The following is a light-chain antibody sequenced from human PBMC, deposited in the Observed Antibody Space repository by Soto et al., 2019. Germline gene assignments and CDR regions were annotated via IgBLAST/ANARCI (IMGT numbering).Light chain of an antibody. J-gene: IGLJ3*02. CDR3: GTWDSSLSAVV. Sequence: QAVVTQPPSVSAAPGQKVTISCSGSSSNIGYNYVSWYQQLPGTAPKLLIYDNSKRPPGIPDRFSGSKSGTSATLGITGLQTGDEADYYCGTWDSSLSAVVFGGGTKVTVL. CDR2: DNS. V-gene: IGLV1-51*01. CDR1: SSNIGYNY.